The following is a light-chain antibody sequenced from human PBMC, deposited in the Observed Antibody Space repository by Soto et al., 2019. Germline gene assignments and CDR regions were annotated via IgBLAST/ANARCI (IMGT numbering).Light chain of an antibody. V-gene: IGKV1-27*01. Sequence: DIQMTQSPSSLSASVGDRVIITCRASQGIGNDLAWYQQKPGTVPKLLIYSASTLQSGVPSRFSGSGSGTDFTLTISSLQPEDVATYYCQKYNTVPATFGQGTRLEIK. CDR3: QKYNTVPAT. J-gene: IGKJ5*01. CDR1: QGIGND. CDR2: SAS.